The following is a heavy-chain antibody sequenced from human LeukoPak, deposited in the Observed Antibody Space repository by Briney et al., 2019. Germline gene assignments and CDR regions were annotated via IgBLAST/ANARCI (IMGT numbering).Heavy chain of an antibody. CDR1: GFTVSTNC. V-gene: IGHV3-53*04. CDR3: ARVDTVMAYYFDL. CDR2: IYSGGTT. Sequence: GASLRLSCAPSGFTVSTNCMTWVRQAPGKGLEWVSTIYSGGTTYYADSVMGRFTISRHNSRNTLYLQMNSLRAEDTAVYYCARVDTVMAYYFDLWGQGTLVTVSS. J-gene: IGHJ4*02. D-gene: IGHD5-18*01.